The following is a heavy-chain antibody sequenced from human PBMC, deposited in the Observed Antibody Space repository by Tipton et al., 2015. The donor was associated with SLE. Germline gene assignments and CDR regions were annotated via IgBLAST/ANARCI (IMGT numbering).Heavy chain of an antibody. CDR3: ARDLREAVRFRESQIYNWFDP. J-gene: IGHJ5*02. Sequence: TLSLTCTVSGGSISSHYWSWIRQPPGKGLEWIGYIYYSGSTNYNPSLQSRVTISVDTSKNQFSLKLSSVTAADTAVYYCARDLREAVRFRESQIYNWFDPWGQGTLVTVSS. CDR2: IYYSGST. V-gene: IGHV4-59*11. D-gene: IGHD3-10*01. CDR1: GGSISSHY.